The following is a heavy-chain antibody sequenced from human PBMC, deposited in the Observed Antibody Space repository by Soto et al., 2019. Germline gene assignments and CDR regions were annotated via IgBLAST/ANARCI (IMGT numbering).Heavy chain of an antibody. CDR3: ATRGYFDWLYAFDT. D-gene: IGHD3-9*01. J-gene: IGHJ3*02. Sequence: GGSLRLSCAASGFTVSSNYMSWVRQAPGKGLEWVSVIYSGGSTYYADSVKGRFTISRDNSKNTLYLQMNSLRAEDTAVYYCATRGYFDWLYAFDTWGQGTMVTVSS. CDR2: IYSGGST. V-gene: IGHV3-66*04. CDR1: GFTVSSNY.